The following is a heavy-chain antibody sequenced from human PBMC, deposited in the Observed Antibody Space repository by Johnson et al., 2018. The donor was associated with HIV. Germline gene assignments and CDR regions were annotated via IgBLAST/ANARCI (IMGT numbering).Heavy chain of an antibody. V-gene: IGHV3-64*01. CDR3: AIPYYFDRGVYH. CDR1: GFSFSTYA. D-gene: IGHD3-22*01. Sequence: VQVVESGGGLVQPGGSLRLSCAASGFSFSTYAMHWVRQAPGKGLEYVSAISSNGGSTFYANSVKGRFTIFRDNSKSTLYLQMGSMRAEEMGVYYCAIPYYFDRGVYHWGQGTMVTVSS. CDR2: ISSNGGST. J-gene: IGHJ3*01.